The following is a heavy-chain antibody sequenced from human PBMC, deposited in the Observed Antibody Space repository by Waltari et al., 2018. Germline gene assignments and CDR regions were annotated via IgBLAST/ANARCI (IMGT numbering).Heavy chain of an antibody. V-gene: IGHV4-34*01. J-gene: IGHJ6*02. D-gene: IGHD6-13*01. Sequence: QVQLQQWGAGLSKPPETLSTTCAVHRVPFHGYYERRISLPPAQGLEWIGEINHSGSTNYNPSLKSRVTISVDTYKNEFSLKLSSVAAADTAVYYCASPYSSSWPYYYYCGMGVWGQGTTVTVSS. CDR3: ASPYSSSWPYYYYCGMGV. CDR2: INHSGST. CDR1: RVPFHGYY.